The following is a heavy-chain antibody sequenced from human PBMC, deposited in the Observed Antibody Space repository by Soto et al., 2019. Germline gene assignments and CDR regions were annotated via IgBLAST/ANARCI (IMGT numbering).Heavy chain of an antibody. Sequence: GGSLSLSCAASGFTFSTFWMCWVRQAPGKGLEWVANIKQDGSETYYVDSVKGRFTISRDNAKNSLYLQMNSLRAEDTAVYYCARDSGPSDYWGQGTQVTAPQ. CDR3: ARDSGPSDY. J-gene: IGHJ4*02. D-gene: IGHD2-8*02. V-gene: IGHV3-7*01. CDR1: GFTFSTFW. CDR2: IKQDGSET.